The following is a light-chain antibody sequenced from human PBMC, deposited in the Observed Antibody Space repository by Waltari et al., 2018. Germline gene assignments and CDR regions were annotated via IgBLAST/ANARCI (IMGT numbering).Light chain of an antibody. V-gene: IGKV3-20*01. J-gene: IGKJ1*01. CDR3: QHYVRLPVS. Sequence: EIVLTQSPGTLSLSPGERATLSCRASQSVGNFLAWYQQKPGQAPRLLIYDASIRATGIPDRFSGSGSGTDFSLTISRLEPEDFALYYCQHYVRLPVSFGQGTKVGIK. CDR1: QSVGNF. CDR2: DAS.